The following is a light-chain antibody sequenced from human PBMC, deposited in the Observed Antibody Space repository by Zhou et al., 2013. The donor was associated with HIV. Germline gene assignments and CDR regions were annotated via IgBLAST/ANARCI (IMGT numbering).Light chain of an antibody. CDR3: QQCNTDPYS. V-gene: IGKV1-17*03. J-gene: IGKJ2*03. CDR2: DVS. Sequence: DIQMTQSPSAMSASVGDRVTITCRASQDISNFLAWFQQKPGKVPQRLIYDVSTLQSGVPSRFSGSGSGTEFTLTISSLQPDDFATYYCQQCNTDPYSFGQGTKLEIK. CDR1: QDISNF.